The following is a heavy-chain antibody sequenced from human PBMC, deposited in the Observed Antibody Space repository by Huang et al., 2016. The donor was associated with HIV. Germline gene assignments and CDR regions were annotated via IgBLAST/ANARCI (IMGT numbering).Heavy chain of an antibody. CDR2: IRQEESEK. D-gene: IGHD1-7*01. V-gene: IGHV3-7*03. CDR3: ATKTAGMDI. Sequence: VRQPPGKGLEWVANIRQEESEKYYVDSVKGRFNISRDNAKKVVFLEMNNVRVEDTATYFCATKTAGMDIWGQGTTVTVS. J-gene: IGHJ6*02.